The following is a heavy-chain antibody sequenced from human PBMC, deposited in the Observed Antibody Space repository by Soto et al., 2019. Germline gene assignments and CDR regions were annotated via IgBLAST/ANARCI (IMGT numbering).Heavy chain of an antibody. CDR2: ISYDGSNK. CDR3: ARTVLAGTWSLFFDY. Sequence: GGSLRLSCAASGFTFSSYAMHWVRQAPGKGLEWVAVISYDGSNKYYADSVKGRFTISRDNSKNTLYLQMNSLRAEDTAVYYCARTVLAGTWSLFFDYWGQGTLVTVSS. D-gene: IGHD3-3*02. J-gene: IGHJ4*02. V-gene: IGHV3-30-3*01. CDR1: GFTFSSYA.